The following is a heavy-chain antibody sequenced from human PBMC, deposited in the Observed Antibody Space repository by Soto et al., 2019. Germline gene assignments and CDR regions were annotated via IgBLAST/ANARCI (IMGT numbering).Heavy chain of an antibody. CDR1: GGTFSSYA. CDR2: IIPIFGTA. CDR3: ANPIAAGVEYYYGMDV. D-gene: IGHD6-13*01. J-gene: IGHJ6*02. Sequence: QVQLVQSGAEVKKPGSSVKVSCKASGGTFSSYAISCVRQAPGQGLEWMGGIIPIFGTANYAQKFQGRVTITADKPTSTAYMELSRLRSEDTAVYYCANPIAAGVEYYYGMDVWGQVTTVTVS. V-gene: IGHV1-69*06.